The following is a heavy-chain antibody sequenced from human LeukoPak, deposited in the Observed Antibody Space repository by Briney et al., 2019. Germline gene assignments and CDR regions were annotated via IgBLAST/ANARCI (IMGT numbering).Heavy chain of an antibody. CDR2: IIPILGIA. D-gene: IGHD2-15*01. V-gene: IGHV1-69*04. Sequence: ASVKVSCKASGGTFSSYAISWVRQAPGQGLEWMGRIIPILGIANYAQKFQGRVTITADKSTSTAYMELSSLRSEDTAVYYCASLPQDIVVVLAATHIGYWGQGTLVTVSS. CDR3: ASLPQDIVVVLAATHIGY. J-gene: IGHJ4*02. CDR1: GGTFSSYA.